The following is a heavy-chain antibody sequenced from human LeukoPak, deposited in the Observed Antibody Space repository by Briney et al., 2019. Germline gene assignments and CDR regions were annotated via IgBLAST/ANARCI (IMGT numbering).Heavy chain of an antibody. D-gene: IGHD2-15*01. V-gene: IGHV1-18*01. CDR1: GYTFTSYG. CDR2: ISAYNGNT. J-gene: IGHJ4*02. CDR3: ARGPYCSGGSCYFYFDY. Sequence: ASVKVSCKASGYTFTSYGISWVRQAPGQGLEWMGWISAYNGNTNYAQKLQGRVTMTTDTSTGTAYMELRSLRSDDTAVYYCARGPYCSGGSCYFYFDYWGQGTLVTVSS.